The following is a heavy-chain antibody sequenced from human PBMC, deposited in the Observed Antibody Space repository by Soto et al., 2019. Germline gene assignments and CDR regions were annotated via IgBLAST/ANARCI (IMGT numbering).Heavy chain of an antibody. J-gene: IGHJ4*02. CDR1: GFTYSIYA. CDR3: AKEIAVAVATPPEY. V-gene: IGHV3-23*01. CDR2: ISGSGGET. Sequence: AGGSLRLSCTASGFTYSIYAMAWVRQAPGKGLEWVSAISGSGGETYYADSVKGRFTISRDNSKNTVYLQMTNLRADDTAVYYCAKEIAVAVATPPEYWGQGTLVTVSS. D-gene: IGHD5-12*01.